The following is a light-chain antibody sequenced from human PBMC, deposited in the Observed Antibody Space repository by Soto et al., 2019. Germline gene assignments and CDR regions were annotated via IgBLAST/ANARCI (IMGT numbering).Light chain of an antibody. CDR2: AAS. Sequence: DIQLTQSTSFLSASVGDRVTITCRAIQGITTYLAWYQKKPGKAPKLLIYAASTLQSGVPSRFSGSGSGTEFTLTITNLQPEDSATYYCQQLNSYPLTFAGVTKVEIE. V-gene: IGKV1-9*01. J-gene: IGKJ4*01. CDR3: QQLNSYPLT. CDR1: QGITTY.